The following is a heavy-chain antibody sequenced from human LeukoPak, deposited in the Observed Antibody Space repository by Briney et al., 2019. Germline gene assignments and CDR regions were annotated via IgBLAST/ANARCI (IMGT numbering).Heavy chain of an antibody. D-gene: IGHD1-26*01. CDR2: IDYSGST. Sequence: SETLSLTCTVSSGSISSNNHFWGWIRQPQGKGLEWIGNIDYSGSTDYNPSLKSRVTISVDTSKNQFSLKLSSVTAADTAVYYCAGIVGPRHDAFDIWGQGTMVTVSS. CDR1: SGSISSNNHF. V-gene: IGHV4-61*05. CDR3: AGIVGPRHDAFDI. J-gene: IGHJ3*02.